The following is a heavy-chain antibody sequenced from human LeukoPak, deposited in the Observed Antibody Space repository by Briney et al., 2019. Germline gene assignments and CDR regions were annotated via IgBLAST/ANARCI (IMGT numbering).Heavy chain of an antibody. CDR2: IYSGGGT. CDR3: ARDRRCSSTSCYYFDY. J-gene: IGHJ4*02. Sequence: TGGSLRLSCAVSGFTVSSNYMSWVRQAPGKGLEWVSVIYSGGGTYYADSVKGRFTISRDNSKNTVYLQMNSLRAEDTAVYYCARDRRCSSTSCYYFDYWGQGTLVTVSS. D-gene: IGHD2-2*01. V-gene: IGHV3-66*01. CDR1: GFTVSSNY.